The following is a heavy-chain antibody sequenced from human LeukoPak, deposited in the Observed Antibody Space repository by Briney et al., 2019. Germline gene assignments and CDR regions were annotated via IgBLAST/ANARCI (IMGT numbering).Heavy chain of an antibody. CDR3: AREKNVFTTGTTFFDY. D-gene: IGHD1-1*01. V-gene: IGHV4-34*01. Sequence: PSETLSLTCAVYGGSFSGYYWSWIRQPPGKGLEWIGEINHSGSTNYNPSLKSRVTISVDTSKNQFSLKLSSVTAADTAVYYCAREKNVFTTGTTFFDYWGQGTLVTVSS. CDR2: INHSGST. CDR1: GGSFSGYY. J-gene: IGHJ4*02.